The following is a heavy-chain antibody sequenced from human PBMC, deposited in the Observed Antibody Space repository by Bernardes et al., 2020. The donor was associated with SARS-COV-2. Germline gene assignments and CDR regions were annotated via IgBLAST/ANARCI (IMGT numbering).Heavy chain of an antibody. Sequence: GGSLRLSCAASGFTFDDYAMHWVRQAPGKGLEWVSGISWNSGSIGYADSVKGRFTISRDNAKNSLYLQMNSLRAEDTALYYCAKDHDYYGSGMGYWGQGTLVTVSS. J-gene: IGHJ4*02. D-gene: IGHD3-10*01. CDR2: ISWNSGSI. CDR3: AKDHDYYGSGMGY. V-gene: IGHV3-9*01. CDR1: GFTFDDYA.